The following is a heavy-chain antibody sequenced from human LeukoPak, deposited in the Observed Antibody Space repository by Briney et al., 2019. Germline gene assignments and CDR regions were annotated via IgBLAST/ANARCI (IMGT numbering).Heavy chain of an antibody. CDR3: ATGSRFLEWLPLTGRTTYYFDY. D-gene: IGHD3-3*01. CDR1: GYTLTELS. J-gene: IGHJ4*02. CDR2: SDPEDGET. Sequence: VASVKVSCKVSGYTLTELSMHWVRQAPGKGLEWMGGSDPEDGETIYAQKFQGGVTMTEDTSTDTAYMELSSLRSEDTAVYYCATGSRFLEWLPLTGRTTYYFDYWGQGTLVTVSS. V-gene: IGHV1-24*01.